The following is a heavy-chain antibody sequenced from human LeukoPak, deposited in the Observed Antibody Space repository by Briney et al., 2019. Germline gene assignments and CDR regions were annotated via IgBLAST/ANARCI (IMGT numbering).Heavy chain of an antibody. J-gene: IGHJ4*02. D-gene: IGHD6-13*01. CDR2: ISAYNGNT. CDR3: ARDPTYSSSWYYFDY. V-gene: IGHV1-18*01. CDR1: GYTFTSYG. Sequence: ASVKVSCKASGYTFTSYGISWVRQAPGQGLEWMGWISAYNGNTNYAQKLQGRVTMTTDTSTSTAYMELRSLRSDDTAVYYCARDPTYSSSWYYFDYWGQGTLVTVSS.